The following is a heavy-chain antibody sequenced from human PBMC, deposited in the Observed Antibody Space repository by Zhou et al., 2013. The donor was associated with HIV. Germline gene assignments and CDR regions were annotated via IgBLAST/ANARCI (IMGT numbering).Heavy chain of an antibody. V-gene: IGHV1-2*02. Sequence: QEQLVQSGAEMKRLGASVRVSCKASGYTFTDYYMHWVRQAPGQGLEWMGWINPDSGDTNYALKFQGRFTMTRDTSISTAYMELRRLRSDDTAVYYCATLGWFRSIFDYWGQGTPVTISS. D-gene: IGHD6-19*01. J-gene: IGHJ4*02. CDR3: ATLGWFRSIFDY. CDR2: INPDSGDT. CDR1: GYTFTDYY.